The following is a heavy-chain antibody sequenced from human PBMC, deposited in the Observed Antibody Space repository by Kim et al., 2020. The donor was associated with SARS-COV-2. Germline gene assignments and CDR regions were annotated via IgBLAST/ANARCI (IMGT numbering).Heavy chain of an antibody. CDR2: ISGSGGST. V-gene: IGHV3-23*01. Sequence: GGSLRLSCAASGFTFSSYAMSWVRQAPGKGLEWVSAISGSGGSTYYADSVKGRFTISRDNSKNTLYLQMNSLRAEDTAVYYCAKEGPGYCSGGSCYPDAFDIWGQGTMVTVSS. J-gene: IGHJ3*02. D-gene: IGHD2-15*01. CDR1: GFTFSSYA. CDR3: AKEGPGYCSGGSCYPDAFDI.